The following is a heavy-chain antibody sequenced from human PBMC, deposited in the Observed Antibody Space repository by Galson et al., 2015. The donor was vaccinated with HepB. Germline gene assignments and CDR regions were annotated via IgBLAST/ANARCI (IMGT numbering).Heavy chain of an antibody. V-gene: IGHV1-3*01. CDR1: GYTFTSYA. Sequence: SVKVSCKASGYTFTSYAMHWVRQAPGQRLEWMGCINAGNGNTKYSQKFQGRVTITRDTSASTAYMELSSLRSEDTAVYYCAREGGYDSSGEDAFDIWGQGTMVTVSS. D-gene: IGHD3-22*01. J-gene: IGHJ3*02. CDR2: INAGNGNT. CDR3: AREGGYDSSGEDAFDI.